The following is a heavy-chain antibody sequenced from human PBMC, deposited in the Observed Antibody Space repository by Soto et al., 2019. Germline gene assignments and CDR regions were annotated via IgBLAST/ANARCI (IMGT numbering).Heavy chain of an antibody. CDR2: INHSGST. CDR1: GGSFSGYY. V-gene: IGHV4-34*01. J-gene: IGHJ6*02. D-gene: IGHD3-10*01. Sequence: PSETLSLTCAVYGGSFSGYYWSWIRQPPGKGLEWIGEINHSGSTNYNPSLKSRVTISVDTPKNQFSLKLSSVTAADTAVYYCARGSGSGSYLLYYYYYGMDVWGQGTTVTVSS. CDR3: ARGSGSGSYLLYYYYYGMDV.